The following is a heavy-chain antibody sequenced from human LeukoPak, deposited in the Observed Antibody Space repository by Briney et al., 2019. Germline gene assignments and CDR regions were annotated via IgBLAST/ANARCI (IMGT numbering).Heavy chain of an antibody. CDR1: GGSISNPSYY. V-gene: IGHV4-39*07. CDR3: ARRPYCSSTSCYGDYFDY. D-gene: IGHD2-2*01. CDR2: IYYSANT. Sequence: PSETLSLTCTVSGGSISNPSYYWGWIRQPPGEGLEWIGSIYYSANTYYYPSLKSRVTISVDTSKNQFSLKLSSVTAADTAVYYCARRPYCSSTSCYGDYFDYWGQGTLVTVSS. J-gene: IGHJ4*02.